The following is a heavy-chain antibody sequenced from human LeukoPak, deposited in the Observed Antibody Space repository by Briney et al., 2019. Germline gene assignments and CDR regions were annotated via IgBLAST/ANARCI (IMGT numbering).Heavy chain of an antibody. Sequence: SETLSLTCEVYGGSFSGYYWSWIRQPPGKGLEWIGEINHSGRTNYNPSLKSRVTISVDTSKNQFSLKLSSETAADTAVYYCARGPKYYDILTGYAYNWFDPWGQGTPVTVSS. CDR3: ARGPKYYDILTGYAYNWFDP. CDR2: INHSGRT. J-gene: IGHJ5*02. V-gene: IGHV4-34*01. CDR1: GGSFSGYY. D-gene: IGHD3-9*01.